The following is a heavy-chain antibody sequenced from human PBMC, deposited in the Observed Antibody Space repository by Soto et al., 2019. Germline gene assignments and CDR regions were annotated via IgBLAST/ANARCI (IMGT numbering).Heavy chain of an antibody. CDR1: GITFSSYW. CDR3: ATAAAGYYFDD. Sequence: GGSLRLSCAASGITFSSYWMSWVRQAPGKGLEWVANIELDGSKKYHVDSVKGRFTISRDNAKKYLYLQMNSLRAEDTAVYDGATAAAGYYFDDWGQGTLVNVAS. D-gene: IGHD6-13*01. V-gene: IGHV3-7*01. CDR2: IELDGSKK. J-gene: IGHJ4*02.